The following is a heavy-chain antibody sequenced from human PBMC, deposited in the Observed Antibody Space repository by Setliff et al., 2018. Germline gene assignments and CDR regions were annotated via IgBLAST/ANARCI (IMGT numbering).Heavy chain of an antibody. J-gene: IGHJ4*02. CDR2: IRTKTDGGTA. CDR1: GFTFSDYY. CDR3: ATGLGQYFDY. V-gene: IGHV3-15*01. Sequence: GGSLRLSCAASGFTFSDYYMSWIRQAPGKGLEWVGRIRTKTDGGTADYAAPVKGRFIISRDDSKNLVFLQMNSLKTEDTAVYYCATGLGQYFDYWGQGSLVTVSS. D-gene: IGHD3-9*01.